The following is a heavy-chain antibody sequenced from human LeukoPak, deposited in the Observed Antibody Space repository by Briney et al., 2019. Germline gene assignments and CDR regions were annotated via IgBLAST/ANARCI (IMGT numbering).Heavy chain of an antibody. CDR3: ASRYYYYYYMDV. V-gene: IGHV3-66*01. CDR1: GFTFSSYS. CDR2: IYSGGST. J-gene: IGHJ6*03. Sequence: PGGSLRLSCAASGFTFSSYSMSWVRQAPGKGLEWVSVIYSGGSTYYADSVKGRFTISRDNSKNTLYLQMNSLRAEDTAVYYCASRYYYYYYMDVWGKGTTVTISS.